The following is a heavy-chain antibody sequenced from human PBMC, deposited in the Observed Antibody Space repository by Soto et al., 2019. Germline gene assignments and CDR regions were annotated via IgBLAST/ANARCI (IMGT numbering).Heavy chain of an antibody. V-gene: IGHV3-21*01. CDR2: ISSSRSYI. CDR3: ARDFGGIGVVPAVIAY. D-gene: IGHD2-2*02. Sequence: GGSLRLSCAASGFSFGSYSMNWVRQAAGKGLEWVSSISSSRSYIYYADSVKGRFTISRDNAKNSLYLQMNSLRAEDTAVYYCARDFGGIGVVPAVIAYRGQGSLVTVSS. J-gene: IGHJ4*02. CDR1: GFSFGSYS.